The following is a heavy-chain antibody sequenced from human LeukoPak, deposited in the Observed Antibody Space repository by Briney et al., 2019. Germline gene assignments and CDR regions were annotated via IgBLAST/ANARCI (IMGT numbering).Heavy chain of an antibody. J-gene: IGHJ4*02. V-gene: IGHV3-30*04. CDR1: GFTFRSFV. CDR2: ISYEDGSNK. Sequence: PGRSLRLSCAASGFTFRSFVMHWVRQAPGKGLEWVAAISYEDGSNKYYADSVKGRFTISRDNSKYTVYLEMNSLRVEDTAMYYCANRYKESSGWYALDYWGQGTLVTVSS. CDR3: ANRYKESSGWYALDY. D-gene: IGHD6-19*01.